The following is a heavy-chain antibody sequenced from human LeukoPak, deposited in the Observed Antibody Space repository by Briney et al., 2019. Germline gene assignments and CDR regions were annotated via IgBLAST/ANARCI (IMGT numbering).Heavy chain of an antibody. Sequence: PSETLSLTCTVSGYSISSGYYWGWIRQPPGKGLEWIGSIYHSVSTYYNPSLKSRVPISVDTSKNQFSLKLSSVTAADTAVYYCARGRNYYYYYMDVWGKGTTVTVSS. CDR3: ARGRNYYYYYMDV. CDR2: IYHSVST. V-gene: IGHV4-38-2*02. CDR1: GYSISSGYY. J-gene: IGHJ6*03.